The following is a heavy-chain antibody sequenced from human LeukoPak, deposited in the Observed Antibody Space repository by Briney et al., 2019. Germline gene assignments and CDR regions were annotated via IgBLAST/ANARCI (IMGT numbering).Heavy chain of an antibody. Sequence: TGESLKISCKGSGYSFTSYWIGWVRQMPGKGLEWMGIIYPGDSDTRYSPSFQGQVTISADKSISTAYLQWSSLKASDTAMYYCARHMISEKRYYYDSSGYWAARFDPWGQGTLVTVSS. CDR2: IYPGDSDT. D-gene: IGHD3-22*01. J-gene: IGHJ5*02. V-gene: IGHV5-51*01. CDR3: ARHMISEKRYYYDSSGYWAARFDP. CDR1: GYSFTSYW.